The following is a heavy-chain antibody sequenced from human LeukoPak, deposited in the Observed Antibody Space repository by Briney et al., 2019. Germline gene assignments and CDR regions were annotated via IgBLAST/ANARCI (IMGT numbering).Heavy chain of an antibody. J-gene: IGHJ4*02. CDR3: ARGDSSGWSLFDY. CDR2: IYHSGST. Sequence: SETLSLTCAVSGGSISSSNWWSWVRQPPGKGLEWIGEIYHSGSTNYNPSLKSRVTISVDKSKNQFSLKLSSVTAADTAVYYCARGDSSGWSLFDYWGQGTLVTVSS. V-gene: IGHV4-4*02. CDR1: GGSISSSNW. D-gene: IGHD6-19*01.